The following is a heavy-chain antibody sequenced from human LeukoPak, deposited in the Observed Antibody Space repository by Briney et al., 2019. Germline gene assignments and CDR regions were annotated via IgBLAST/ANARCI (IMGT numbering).Heavy chain of an antibody. CDR2: ITSGGTYT. J-gene: IGHJ4*02. V-gene: IGHV3-21*06. D-gene: IGHD3-9*01. CDR3: ARGHYDIMAASYKWTPDY. Sequence: GGSLSLSCAASGFTFSTYNMIWIRQAPGKGLEWVSSITSGGTYTYYAASVKGRFTTSRDNAKNSLSLQLSSLRAEDTAVYYCARGHYDIMAASYKWTPDYWGQGILVTVSS. CDR1: GFTFSTYN.